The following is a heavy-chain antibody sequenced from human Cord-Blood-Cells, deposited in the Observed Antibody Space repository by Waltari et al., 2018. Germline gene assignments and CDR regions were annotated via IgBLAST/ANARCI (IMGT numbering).Heavy chain of an antibody. J-gene: IGHJ4*02. D-gene: IGHD6-13*01. CDR1: GFTFSSYS. V-gene: IGHV3-21*01. CDR3: ARGPHHSSSWYYFDY. Sequence: EVQLVESGGGLVKPGGSLRLSCAASGFTFSSYSMNWVRRAPGKVLGWVSSISISSSYLYYGDAGKARFTSARDNAKNSLYLQRNSLRAEDTAVYYCARGPHHSSSWYYFDYWGQGTLVTGSS. CDR2: ISISSSYL.